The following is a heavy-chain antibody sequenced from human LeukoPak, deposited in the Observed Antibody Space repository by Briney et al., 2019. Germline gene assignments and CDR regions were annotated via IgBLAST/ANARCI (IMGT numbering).Heavy chain of an antibody. D-gene: IGHD6-13*01. CDR2: INYSGNT. J-gene: IGHJ5*02. Sequence: SETLSLTCTVSGGSIISSSYYWVWIRQPPGKELEWIGSINYSGNTYYNPSVKSRVTISVDTSKNQFSLKLSSVTAADTAVYYCARAHVAYSSSWYRGWFDPWGQGTLVTVSS. CDR1: GGSIISSSYY. V-gene: IGHV4-39*07. CDR3: ARAHVAYSSSWYRGWFDP.